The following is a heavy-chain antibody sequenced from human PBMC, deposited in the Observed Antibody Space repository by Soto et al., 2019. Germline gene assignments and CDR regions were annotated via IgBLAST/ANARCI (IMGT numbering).Heavy chain of an antibody. V-gene: IGHV4-61*08. CDR2: IYYSGWT. CDR1: GGSVSSGDYF. D-gene: IGHD3-10*01. J-gene: IGHJ3*01. Sequence: QVQLQESGPGLVKPSETLSLTCTVSGGSVSSGDYFWSWIRQPPGKGLEFIAYIYYSGWTSYNPSLKCRVTISMDTSKNQFSLELSSVTAADSAVYYCARGVLRWGQGTMVTVSS. CDR3: ARGVLR.